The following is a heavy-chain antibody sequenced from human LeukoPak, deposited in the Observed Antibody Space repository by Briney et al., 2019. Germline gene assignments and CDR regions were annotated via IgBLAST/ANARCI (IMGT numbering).Heavy chain of an antibody. CDR2: ISGSGGST. Sequence: GGSLRLSCAASGFTFSSYAMSWVRQAPGKGLEWVSAISGSGGSTYYADSVKGRFTISRDNSKNTLYLQMNSLRAEDTAVYYCARATDGGSYSGGFDPWGQGTLVTVSS. CDR3: ARATDGGSYSGGFDP. J-gene: IGHJ5*02. D-gene: IGHD1-26*01. CDR1: GFTFSSYA. V-gene: IGHV3-23*01.